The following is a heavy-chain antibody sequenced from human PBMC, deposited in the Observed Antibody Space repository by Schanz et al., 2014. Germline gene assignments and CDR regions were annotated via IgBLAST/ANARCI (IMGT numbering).Heavy chain of an antibody. CDR1: GYTLTAYY. CDR3: ARGYSGYSHFDY. D-gene: IGHD5-12*01. V-gene: IGHV7-4-1*02. Sequence: QVQLVQSGAEVKEPGASVQVSCKASGYTLTAYYMHWVRQAPGQGLEWMGWINTNTANPTYAQGFTGRFVSTLDASVTTAYPEISSLKAEESAVYYCARGYSGYSHFDYWGQGALVTVSS. J-gene: IGHJ4*02. CDR2: INTNTANP.